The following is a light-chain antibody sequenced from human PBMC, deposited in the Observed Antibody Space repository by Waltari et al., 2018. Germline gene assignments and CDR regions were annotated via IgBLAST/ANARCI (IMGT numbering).Light chain of an antibody. CDR1: QSISSY. V-gene: IGKV1-39*01. J-gene: IGKJ2*01. Sequence: DIQMTQAPSSLSASVGDRVTITCRESQSISSYLNWYQQKPGKAPKLLIYAASSLQSGVPSRFSGSGSGTDCTLTISSLQPEDFATYYCQQSYSTLYTFGQGTKLEIK. CDR2: AAS. CDR3: QQSYSTLYT.